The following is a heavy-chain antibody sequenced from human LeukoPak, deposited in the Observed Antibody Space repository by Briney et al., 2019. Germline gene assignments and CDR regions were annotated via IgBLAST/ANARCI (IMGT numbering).Heavy chain of an antibody. D-gene: IGHD6-19*01. CDR3: AREGVAGWGLYGMDV. J-gene: IGHJ6*02. CDR2: IYYSGST. V-gene: IGHV4-31*03. CDR1: GGSISSGGYY. Sequence: SXTLSLTCTVSGGSISSGGYYWSWIRQHPGKGLEWIGYIYYSGSTYYNPSLQSRVTISVDTSKNQFSLKLSSVTAADTAVYHCAREGVAGWGLYGMDVWGQGTTVTVSS.